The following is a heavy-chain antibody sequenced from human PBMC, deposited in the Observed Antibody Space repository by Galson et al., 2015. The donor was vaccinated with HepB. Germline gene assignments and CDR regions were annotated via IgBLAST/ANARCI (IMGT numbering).Heavy chain of an antibody. CDR1: GGSISSGGYY. J-gene: IGHJ5*02. D-gene: IGHD6-6*01. CDR3: ARRTGQLGPNWFDP. Sequence: LSLTCTVSGGSISSGGYYWSWIRQHPGKGLEWIGYIYYSGGTYYNPSLKSRVTISVDTSKNQFSLKLSSVTAADTAVYYCARRTGQLGPNWFDPWGQGTLVTVSS. CDR2: IYYSGGT. V-gene: IGHV4-31*03.